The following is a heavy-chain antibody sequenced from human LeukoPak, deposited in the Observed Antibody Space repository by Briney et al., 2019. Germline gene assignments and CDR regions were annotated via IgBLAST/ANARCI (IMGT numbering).Heavy chain of an antibody. Sequence: GGSLRLSCAASGFTFSSYEMNWVRQAPGKGLEWVSYISSSGTTIYYPNSVKGRFTIPRDNAKDSLYLQMNSLRAEDTAVYYCARHLSYGSGSYYNFGYWGQGTLVTVSS. CDR3: ARHLSYGSGSYYNFGY. J-gene: IGHJ4*02. V-gene: IGHV3-48*03. CDR1: GFTFSSYE. CDR2: ISSSGTTI. D-gene: IGHD3-10*01.